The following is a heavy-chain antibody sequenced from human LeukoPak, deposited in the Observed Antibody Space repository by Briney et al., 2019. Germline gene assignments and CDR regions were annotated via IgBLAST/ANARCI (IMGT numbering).Heavy chain of an antibody. CDR3: ARQCYHDSSGYPFDY. J-gene: IGHJ4*02. CDR1: GFTFSSYW. D-gene: IGHD3-22*01. Sequence: GGSLRLSCAASGFTFSSYWMHWVRQAPGKGLVWVSRINTDGSSTNYADSVKGRFTISRDNAKNTLYLQMNSLRAEDTAVYYCARQCYHDSSGYPFDYWGQGTLVTVSS. V-gene: IGHV3-74*01. CDR2: INTDGSST.